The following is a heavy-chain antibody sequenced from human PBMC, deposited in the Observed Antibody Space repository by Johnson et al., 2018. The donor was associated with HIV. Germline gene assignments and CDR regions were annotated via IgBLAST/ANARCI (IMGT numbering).Heavy chain of an antibody. J-gene: IGHJ3*02. Sequence: VQLVESGGGVVQPGRSLRLSCAASGFTFSSYAMHWVRQAPGKGLEWVAVISYDGSDKYYADSVKGRFTISRDSSKNTLYLQMNSLRAEDTAVYHCAKGGIATRFFDIWGQGTMVTVSS. CDR1: GFTFSSYA. V-gene: IGHV3-30*04. CDR3: AKGGIATRFFDI. D-gene: IGHD6-13*01. CDR2: ISYDGSDK.